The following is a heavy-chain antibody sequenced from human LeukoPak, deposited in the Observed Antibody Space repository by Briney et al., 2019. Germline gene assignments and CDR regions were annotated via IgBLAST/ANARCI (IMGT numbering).Heavy chain of an antibody. CDR2: IKQDGTDK. CDR1: GFIFSNYW. D-gene: IGHD2/OR15-2a*01. V-gene: IGHV3-7*05. J-gene: IGHJ6*02. Sequence: GGSLRLSCVASGFIFSNYWMTWVRQAPGKGLEWVANIKQDGTDKYYVDSVKGRFTISRDNAKNSLFLQMNSLRAEDTAVYYCARVRVSSYYGMDIWGQGTTVTVSS. CDR3: ARVRVSSYYGMDI.